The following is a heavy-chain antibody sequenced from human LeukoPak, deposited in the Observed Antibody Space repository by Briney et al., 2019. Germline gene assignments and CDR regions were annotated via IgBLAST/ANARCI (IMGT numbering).Heavy chain of an antibody. Sequence: RPSETLSLTCTVSGGSISSSSYYWGWIRRPPGKGLEWIGSIYYSGSTYYNPSLKSRVTISVDTSKNQFSLKLSSVTAADTAVYYCARMAGGYSYGYFDYWGQGTLVTVSS. CDR3: ARMAGGYSYGYFDY. CDR1: GGSISSSSYY. V-gene: IGHV4-39*07. CDR2: IYYSGST. D-gene: IGHD5-18*01. J-gene: IGHJ4*02.